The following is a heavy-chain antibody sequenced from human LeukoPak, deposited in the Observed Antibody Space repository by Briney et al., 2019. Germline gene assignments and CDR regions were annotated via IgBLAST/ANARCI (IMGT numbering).Heavy chain of an antibody. V-gene: IGHV1-69*13. Sequence: ASVKVSCKAPGGTFSSYAISWVRQAPGQGLEWMGGIIPIFGTANYAQKFQGRVTITADESTSTAYMELSSLRSEDTAVYYCARHYDFWSGPFDYWGQEPWSPSPQ. CDR1: GGTFSSYA. CDR2: IIPIFGTA. D-gene: IGHD3-3*01. CDR3: ARHYDFWSGPFDY. J-gene: IGHJ4*01.